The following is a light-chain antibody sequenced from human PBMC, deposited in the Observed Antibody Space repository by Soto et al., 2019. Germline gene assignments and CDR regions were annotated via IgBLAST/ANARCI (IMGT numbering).Light chain of an antibody. CDR3: QQYGDWPLT. Sequence: EIVVTQSPATLSVSPGERATLSCRASQRVGYNFAGYQQKPCHAPRLLIFPTSTRATGVPARFSGSGSGTDFTLTISSLQSEDFAVYYCQQYGDWPLTFGGGAKVEIE. CDR2: PTS. V-gene: IGKV3-15*01. CDR1: QRVGYN. J-gene: IGKJ4*01.